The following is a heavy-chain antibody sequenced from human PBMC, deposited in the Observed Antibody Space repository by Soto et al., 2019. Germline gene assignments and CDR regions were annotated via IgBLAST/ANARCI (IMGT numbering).Heavy chain of an antibody. CDR3: ARGLGAKLFHPEGYCSGGSCYPRTFDY. CDR2: INHSGST. D-gene: IGHD2-15*01. Sequence: SETLSLTCAVYGGSFSGYYWSWIRQPPGKGLEWIGEINHSGSTNYNPSLKSRVTISVDTSKNQFSLKLSSVTAADTAVYYCARGLGAKLFHPEGYCSGGSCYPRTFDYWGQGTLVTVSS. J-gene: IGHJ4*02. V-gene: IGHV4-34*01. CDR1: GGSFSGYY.